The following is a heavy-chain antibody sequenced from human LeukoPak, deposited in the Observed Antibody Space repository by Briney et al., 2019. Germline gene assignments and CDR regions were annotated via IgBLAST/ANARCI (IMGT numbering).Heavy chain of an antibody. CDR2: IYHSGST. Sequence: NPSETLSLTCTVSGYSISSGYYWGWTRQPPGKGLEWIGSIYHSGSTYYNPSLKSRVTISVDTSKNQFSLKLTSVAAADTAIYYCARESGSYLWRSWLNPWGQGTLVTVSS. CDR3: ARESGSYLWRSWLNP. CDR1: GYSISSGYY. D-gene: IGHD3-16*01. J-gene: IGHJ5*02. V-gene: IGHV4-38-2*02.